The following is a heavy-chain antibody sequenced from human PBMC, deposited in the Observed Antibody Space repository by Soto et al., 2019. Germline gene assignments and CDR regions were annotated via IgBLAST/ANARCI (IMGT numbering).Heavy chain of an antibody. Sequence: ASVKVSCKASGYIFIRYGIGWVRQAPGQGLEWMGWITVNSGNTNYPQKFQGRVTMTTDTSTSTAYMELRSLTSDDTAIYYCGRGLGGGWYYFDYWGPGTLVTVSS. CDR1: GYIFIRYG. J-gene: IGHJ4*02. CDR3: GRGLGGGWYYFDY. CDR2: ITVNSGNT. D-gene: IGHD6-19*01. V-gene: IGHV1-18*04.